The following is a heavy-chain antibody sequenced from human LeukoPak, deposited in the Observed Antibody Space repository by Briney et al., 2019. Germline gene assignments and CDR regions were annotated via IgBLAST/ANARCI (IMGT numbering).Heavy chain of an antibody. V-gene: IGHV3-30*02. CDR3: AKDQELFGVVIDFDY. CDR2: IRYDGSNK. J-gene: IGHJ4*02. D-gene: IGHD3-3*01. Sequence: GGSLRLSCAASGFTFSSYGMHWVRPAPGKGLEWVAFIRYDGSNKYYADSVKGRFTISRDNSKNTLYLQMNSLRAEDTAVYYCAKDQELFGVVIDFDYWGQGTLVTVSS. CDR1: GFTFSSYG.